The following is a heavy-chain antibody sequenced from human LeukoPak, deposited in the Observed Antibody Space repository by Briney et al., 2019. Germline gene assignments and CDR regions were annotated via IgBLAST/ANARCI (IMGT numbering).Heavy chain of an antibody. CDR1: GYTFSSYG. V-gene: IGHV3-30*02. D-gene: IGHD3-10*01. CDR2: IRYDGSNK. Sequence: PGGSLRLSCAASGYTFSSYGMHWVRQAPGKGLEWVAFIRYDGSNKYYADSVKGRFTISRDNSKNTLYLQMNSLRAEDTAVYYCAKDLVTMVRGVMGPGYWGQGTLVTVSS. J-gene: IGHJ4*02. CDR3: AKDLVTMVRGVMGPGY.